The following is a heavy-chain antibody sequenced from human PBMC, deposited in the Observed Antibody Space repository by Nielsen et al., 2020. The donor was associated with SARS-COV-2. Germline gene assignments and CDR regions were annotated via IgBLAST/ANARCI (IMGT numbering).Heavy chain of an antibody. CDR3: AHRRVGQYVTDAPGGFDY. V-gene: IGHV2-5*01. D-gene: IGHD1-26*01. J-gene: IGHJ4*02. Sequence: SGPTLVKPTQTLTLTCTFSGFSLSTSGVGVGWIRQPPGKALEWLALIYWNDDKRYSPSLKSRLTITKDTSKNQVVLTMTNMDPVDTATYYCAHRRVGQYVTDAPGGFDYWGQGTLVTVSS. CDR1: GFSLSTSGVG. CDR2: IYWNDDK.